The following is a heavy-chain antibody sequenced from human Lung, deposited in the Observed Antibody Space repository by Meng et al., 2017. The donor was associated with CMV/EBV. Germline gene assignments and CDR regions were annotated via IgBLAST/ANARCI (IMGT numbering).Heavy chain of an antibody. V-gene: IGHV3-7*04. CDR3: ARVPAAGRGMDV. J-gene: IGHJ6*02. CDR2: INKDGSQK. D-gene: IGHD6-13*01. Sequence: GGSLRLXCAASGFTFSSHRMTWVRQAPGKGLEWVANINKDGSQKNYVDSVKGRFTISRDNAKNSLFLQMNSLRAEATAVYYCARVPAAGRGMDVWGQGTTVTVSS. CDR1: GFTFSSHR.